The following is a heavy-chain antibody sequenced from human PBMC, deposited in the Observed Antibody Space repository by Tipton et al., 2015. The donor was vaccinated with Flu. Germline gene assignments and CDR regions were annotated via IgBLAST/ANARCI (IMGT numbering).Heavy chain of an antibody. CDR2: ISRGGAT. CDR1: GDSIRSDYF. Sequence: TLSLTCIVSGDSIRSDYFWGWVRQPPGKGLEWIGQISRGGATYYNSSLQSRATISLDSSRNRFSLKVTSVTAADTATYYCARRDYSNYASQPKNWFDLWGQGTLVTVSS. CDR3: ARRDYSNYASQPKNWFDL. V-gene: IGHV4-38-2*02. D-gene: IGHD4-11*01. J-gene: IGHJ5*02.